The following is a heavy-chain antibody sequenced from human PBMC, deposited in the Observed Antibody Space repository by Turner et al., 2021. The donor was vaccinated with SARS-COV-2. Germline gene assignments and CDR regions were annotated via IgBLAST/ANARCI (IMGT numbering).Heavy chain of an antibody. CDR2: IYESGST. CDR1: GGSISSSTYY. D-gene: IGHD5-18*01. Sequence: QLQLPESGPGLWNPSEPLSRTCTVSGGSISSSTYYSGWIRQPPGKGLEWIGSIYESGSTYYNPTLKSRVTISVDTSKNQFSLKLSSVTAADTAVYYCARRMDTAMDYYGMDVWGQGTTVTVSS. J-gene: IGHJ6*02. V-gene: IGHV4-39*01. CDR3: ARRMDTAMDYYGMDV.